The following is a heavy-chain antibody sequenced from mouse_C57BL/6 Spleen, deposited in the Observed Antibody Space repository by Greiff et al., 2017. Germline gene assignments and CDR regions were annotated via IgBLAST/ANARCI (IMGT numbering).Heavy chain of an antibody. CDR2: IWSDGST. V-gene: IGHV2-6*03. CDR3: ATQCIYDGYGGYAY. D-gene: IGHD2-3*01. J-gene: IGHJ3*01. CDR1: GFSLTSYG. Sequence: VKLMESGPGLVAPSQSLSITCTVSGFSLTSYGVHWVRQPPGKGLEWLVVIWSDGSTTYNSALQSRLSISKDNSKSQVFLKMNSLQTDDTAMYXCATQCIYDGYGGYAYWGQGTLVTVSA.